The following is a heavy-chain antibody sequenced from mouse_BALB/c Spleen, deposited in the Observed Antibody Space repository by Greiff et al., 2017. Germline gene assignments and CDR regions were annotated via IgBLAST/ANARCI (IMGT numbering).Heavy chain of an antibody. D-gene: IGHD3-2*01. V-gene: IGHV1-54*01. Sequence: QVQLKQSGAELVRPGTSVKVSCKASGYAFTNYLIEWVKQRPGQGLEWIGVINPGSGGTNYNEKFKGKATLTVDASSSTAYMQLSSLTSEDSAVYYCARPDSSGYSFAYWGQGTLVTVSA. CDR2: INPGSGGT. CDR1: GYAFTNYL. CDR3: ARPDSSGYSFAY. J-gene: IGHJ3*01.